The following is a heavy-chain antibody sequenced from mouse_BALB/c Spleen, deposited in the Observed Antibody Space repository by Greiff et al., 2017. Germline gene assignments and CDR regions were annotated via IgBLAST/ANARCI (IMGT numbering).Heavy chain of an antibody. V-gene: IGHV1-7*01. J-gene: IGHJ4*01. CDR2: INPSTGYT. D-gene: IGHD2-4*01. Sequence: QVQLQQSGAELAKPGASVKMSCKASGYTFTSYWMHWVKQRPGQGLEWIGYINPSTGYTEYNQKFKDKATLTADKSSSTAYMQLSSLTSEDSSVYYCAYDYYYYAMDYWGQGTSVTVSS. CDR1: GYTFTSYW. CDR3: AYDYYYYAMDY.